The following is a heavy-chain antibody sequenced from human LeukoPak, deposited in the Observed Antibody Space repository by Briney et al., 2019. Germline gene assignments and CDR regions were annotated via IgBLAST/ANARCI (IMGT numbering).Heavy chain of an antibody. CDR2: VIPIFGTA. V-gene: IGHV1-69*05. Sequence: VKVSCKASGGTFSSYAISWVRQAPGQGLEWMGGVIPIFGTANYAQKFQGRVTMTRDMSTSTVYMELSSLRSEDTAVYYCARGEISGSYYQGNFDYWGQGTLVTVSS. CDR3: ARGEISGSYYQGNFDY. CDR1: GGTFSSYA. J-gene: IGHJ4*02. D-gene: IGHD1-26*01.